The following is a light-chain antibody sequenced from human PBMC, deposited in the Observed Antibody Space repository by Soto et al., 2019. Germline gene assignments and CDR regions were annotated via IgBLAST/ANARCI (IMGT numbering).Light chain of an antibody. V-gene: IGLV2-23*01. CDR3: CSYAGSTSLV. CDR1: SSDVGSYNF. CDR2: EDS. J-gene: IGLJ2*01. Sequence: QSALTQPASVSGSPGQSITISCTGTSSDVGSYNFVSWYQQHPDKAPKLMIYEDSKRPSGVSNRFSGSKSGNTASLTLSGRQAEDEADYYCCSYAGSTSLVFGGGTKLTVL.